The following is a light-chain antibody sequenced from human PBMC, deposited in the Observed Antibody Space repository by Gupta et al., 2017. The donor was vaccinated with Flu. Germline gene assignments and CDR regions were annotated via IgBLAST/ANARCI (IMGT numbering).Light chain of an antibody. CDR3: LQDNNWPRT. CDR2: GAS. J-gene: IGKJ1*01. Sequence: EIVMTQSPAPLSVSPGARATPSCSASQSVTTNLVWYQQKPGQAPRLLIYGASTRATGIPARFSGSGSGTEFTLSISSLQAEDFALYYCLQDNNWPRTFGQGTKVEI. V-gene: IGKV3-15*01. CDR1: QSVTTN.